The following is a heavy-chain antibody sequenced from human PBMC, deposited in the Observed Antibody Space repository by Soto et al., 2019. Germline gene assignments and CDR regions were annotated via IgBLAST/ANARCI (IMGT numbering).Heavy chain of an antibody. Sequence: QVQLVQSGAEVKKPGASVAVSCRSSGDTFTDYYMHWVRQAPGQGLEWMGWVNPNSGVTKYAQKIQGWVTMTRDTSIRTVYMQLSRLRSDDTAVYYCARESGGATATVDYYSFYMDVWGTGTTVTVSS. V-gene: IGHV1-2*04. CDR2: VNPNSGVT. CDR3: ARESGGATATVDYYSFYMDV. J-gene: IGHJ6*03. D-gene: IGHD5-12*01. CDR1: GDTFTDYY.